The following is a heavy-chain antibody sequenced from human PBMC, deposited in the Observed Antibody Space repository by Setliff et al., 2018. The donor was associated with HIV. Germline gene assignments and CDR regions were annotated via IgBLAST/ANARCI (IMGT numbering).Heavy chain of an antibody. J-gene: IGHJ6*02. CDR1: GFNFNNHA. Sequence: GGSLRLSCAASGFNFNNHAMHWVRQAPGKGPECVAVISDDGSAKYYGDSVKGRFTISRDNSKDTLYLDLNSLRSEDTAVYYCVRSVIGYYYYGMDVWGQGTLVTVSS. CDR3: VRSVIGYYYYGMDV. D-gene: IGHD3-10*01. V-gene: IGHV3-30*04. CDR2: ISDDGSAK.